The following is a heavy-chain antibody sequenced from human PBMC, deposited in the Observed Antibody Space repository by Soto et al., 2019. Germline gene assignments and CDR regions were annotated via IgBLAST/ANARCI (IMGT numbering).Heavy chain of an antibody. J-gene: IGHJ5*02. CDR3: AKDSDYYDSSGYYYDWFDP. CDR1: GFTFSSYA. Sequence: EVQLLESGGGLVQPGGSLRLSCAASGFTFSSYAMSWVRQAPGKGLEWVSAISGSGGSTYYADSVKGRFTISRDNSKNTLYLQMNSLRAEDTAVYYCAKDSDYYDSSGYYYDWFDPWGQGPMVTVSS. CDR2: ISGSGGST. V-gene: IGHV3-23*01. D-gene: IGHD3-22*01.